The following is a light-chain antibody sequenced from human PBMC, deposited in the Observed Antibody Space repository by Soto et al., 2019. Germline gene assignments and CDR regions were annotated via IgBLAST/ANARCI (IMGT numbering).Light chain of an antibody. J-gene: IGLJ7*01. V-gene: IGLV1-40*01. CDR1: RSDIGAGYD. Sequence: QSVLTQPPSVSGAPGQRVTLSCTGSRSDIGAGYDVHWYQQVPGTAPKLLIYGNNNRPSGVPDRFSGSKSGSSASLAITGLQAEDEADYYCQSYDSSLSGSVFGGGTQLTVL. CDR3: QSYDSSLSGSV. CDR2: GNN.